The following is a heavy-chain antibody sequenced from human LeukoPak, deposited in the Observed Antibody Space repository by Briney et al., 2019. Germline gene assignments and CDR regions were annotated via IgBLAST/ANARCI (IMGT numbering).Heavy chain of an antibody. Sequence: KSSETLSLTCTVSGGSISSYYWSWIRQSPGKGLEWIGYIYYSGSTNYNPSLKSRVTISVDTSKNQFSLKLSSVTAADTAVYYCARGKYYYGSGSYTPHFDYWGQGTLVTVSS. CDR1: GGSISSYY. J-gene: IGHJ4*02. CDR2: IYYSGST. V-gene: IGHV4-59*01. CDR3: ARGKYYYGSGSYTPHFDY. D-gene: IGHD3-10*01.